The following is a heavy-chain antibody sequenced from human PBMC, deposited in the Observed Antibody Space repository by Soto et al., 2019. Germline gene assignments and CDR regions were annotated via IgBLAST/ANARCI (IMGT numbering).Heavy chain of an antibody. D-gene: IGHD4-17*01. CDR2: IYYSGST. J-gene: IGHJ4*02. Sequence: QVQLQESGPGLVKPSQTLSLTCIVSGGSISSGGYYWSWIRQHPGKGLEWIGYIYYSGSTYYNPSLKSRVTISVDTSKNQFSLKLSSVTAAHTDVYYCARRYGDYVNFDYWGQGTLVTVSS. CDR1: GGSISSGGYY. CDR3: ARRYGDYVNFDY. V-gene: IGHV4-31*03.